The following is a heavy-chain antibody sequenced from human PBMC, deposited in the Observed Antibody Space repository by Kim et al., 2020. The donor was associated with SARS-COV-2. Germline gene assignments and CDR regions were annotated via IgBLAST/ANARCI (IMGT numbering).Heavy chain of an antibody. CDR1: GFTFGDYA. Sequence: GGSLRLSCAASGFTFGDYAMHWVRQAPGKGLEWVSGISWNSGSIGYADSVKGRFTISRDNAKNSLYLQMNSLRAEDTALYYCAKDVGRWIQLGYMDVWGKGTTVTVSS. J-gene: IGHJ6*03. D-gene: IGHD5-18*01. V-gene: IGHV3-9*01. CDR3: AKDVGRWIQLGYMDV. CDR2: ISWNSGSI.